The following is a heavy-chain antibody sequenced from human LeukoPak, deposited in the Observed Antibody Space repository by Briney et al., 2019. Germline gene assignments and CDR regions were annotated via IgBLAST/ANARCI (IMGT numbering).Heavy chain of an antibody. J-gene: IGHJ4*02. Sequence: GGSLRLSCAASGFTFSSYWMSWVRQAPGKGLVWVSRINSDGSSTSYADSVKGRFTISRDNAKNTLYLQMNSLRAEDTAVYYCARDRREYYFDYWGQGTLVTVSS. V-gene: IGHV3-74*01. CDR2: INSDGSST. D-gene: IGHD6-6*01. CDR3: ARDRREYYFDY. CDR1: GFTFSSYW.